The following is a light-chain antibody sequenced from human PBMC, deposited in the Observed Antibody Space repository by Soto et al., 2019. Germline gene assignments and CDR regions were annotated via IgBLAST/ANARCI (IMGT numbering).Light chain of an antibody. J-gene: IGKJ3*01. CDR3: QHYDSYSGT. V-gene: IGKV1-5*03. Sequence: EIQMTQSPSSLSESVGDIVTITCRASQSINSWLAWYQQKPGKAPRLLIYRASSLEGGVPSRFSGSGSGAEFTLTISSLQPDDFATYYCQHYDSYSGTFGPGTKVDIK. CDR1: QSINSW. CDR2: RAS.